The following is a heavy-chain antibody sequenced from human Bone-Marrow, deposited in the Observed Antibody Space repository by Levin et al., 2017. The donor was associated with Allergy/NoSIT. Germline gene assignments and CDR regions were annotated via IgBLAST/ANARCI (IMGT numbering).Heavy chain of an antibody. D-gene: IGHD5-18*01. CDR3: ARRVDTAMFDAFDL. Sequence: PSETLSLTCIVSGGSISTYYWSWIRQPPGKGLEWIGYIYYNGSTNYNPSLKSRVTILLDTSKNQFSLKLRSVTATDTAVYYCARRVDTAMFDAFDLWGQGTMVTVSS. CDR2: IYYNGST. V-gene: IGHV4-59*08. CDR1: GGSISTYY. J-gene: IGHJ3*01.